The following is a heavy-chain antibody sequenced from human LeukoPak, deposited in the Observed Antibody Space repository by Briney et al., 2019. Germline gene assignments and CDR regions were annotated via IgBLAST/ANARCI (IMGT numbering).Heavy chain of an antibody. V-gene: IGHV1-8*01. Sequence: GASVKVACKASGYTFTSYDINWVRQATGQALEWMGWMNPNSGNTGYAQKFQGRVTMTRNTSISTAYMELSSLRSEDTAVYYCAREGPGYYYYYYYMDVWGKGTTVTISS. CDR1: GYTFTSYD. J-gene: IGHJ6*03. D-gene: IGHD1-14*01. CDR3: AREGPGYYYYYYYMDV. CDR2: MNPNSGNT.